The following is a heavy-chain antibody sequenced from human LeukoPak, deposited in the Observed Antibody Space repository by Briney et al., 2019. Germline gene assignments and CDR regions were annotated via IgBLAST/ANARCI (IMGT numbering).Heavy chain of an antibody. CDR1: GFTFRNYG. CDR2: ISIDGSEK. CDR3: ANPQSRGYDYLDY. D-gene: IGHD5-12*01. V-gene: IGHV3-30*18. Sequence: GRSLRLSCAASGFTFRNYGMHWVRQAPGKGLEWVAVISIDGSEKYYADSVKGRFTISRDNSKNTLYLQMNSLRGDDTAVYYCANPQSRGYDYLDYWGQGTLFTVSS. J-gene: IGHJ4*02.